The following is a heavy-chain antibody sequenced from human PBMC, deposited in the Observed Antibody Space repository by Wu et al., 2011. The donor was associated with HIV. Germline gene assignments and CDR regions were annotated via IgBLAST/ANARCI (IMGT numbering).Heavy chain of an antibody. CDR3: ARAPGMATEFNY. Sequence: QVQLVQSGAEVKKPGSSVKVSCRASGRTFSSDSFSWLRQAPGQGLEWMGGIVPVLETPDYAQKFQGRLTITTDESASTVYMELSSLRSEDTALYYCARAPGMATEFNYWGQGTLVTVSS. CDR1: GRTFSSDS. D-gene: IGHD5-24*01. V-gene: IGHV1-69*16. J-gene: IGHJ4*02. CDR2: IVPVLETP.